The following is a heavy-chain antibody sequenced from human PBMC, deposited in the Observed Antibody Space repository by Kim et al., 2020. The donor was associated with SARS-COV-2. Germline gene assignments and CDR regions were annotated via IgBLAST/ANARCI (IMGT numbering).Heavy chain of an antibody. CDR1: GGSISSYY. D-gene: IGHD1-7*01. CDR2: IYYSGST. Sequence: SETLSLTCTVSGGSISSYYWSWIRQPPGKGLEWIGYIYYSGSTNYNPSLKSRVTISVDTSKNQFSLKLSSVTAADTAVYYCASNNWNYVRGAFDIWGQGT. CDR3: ASNNWNYVRGAFDI. J-gene: IGHJ3*02. V-gene: IGHV4-59*01.